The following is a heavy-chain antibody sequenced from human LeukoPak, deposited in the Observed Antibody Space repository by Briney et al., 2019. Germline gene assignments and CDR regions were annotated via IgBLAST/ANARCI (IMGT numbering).Heavy chain of an antibody. CDR2: INYSGRT. CDR3: ARDARIVEATAVDY. D-gene: IGHD1-26*01. CDR1: GGSISSSIYF. Sequence: SETLSLTCTVSGGSISSSIYFWGWIRQPPGKGLEWIGNINYSGRTYYNPSLKSRVTISVDTSKNQFSLRLSSVTAADTAVYYCARDARIVEATAVDYWGQGTLVTVSS. J-gene: IGHJ4*02. V-gene: IGHV4-39*07.